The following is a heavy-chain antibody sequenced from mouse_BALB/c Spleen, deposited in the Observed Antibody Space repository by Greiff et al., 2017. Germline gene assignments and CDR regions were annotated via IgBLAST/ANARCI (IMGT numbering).Heavy chain of an antibody. V-gene: IGHV5-17*02. CDR2: ISSGSSTI. J-gene: IGHJ3*01. CDR1: GFTFSSFG. CDR3: ASRGFAY. Sequence: EVHLVESGGGLVQPGGSRKLSCAASGFTFSSFGMHWVRQAPEKGLEWVAYISSGSSTIYYADTVKGRFTISRDNPKNTLFLQMTSLRSEDTAMYYCASRGFAYWGQGTLVTVSA.